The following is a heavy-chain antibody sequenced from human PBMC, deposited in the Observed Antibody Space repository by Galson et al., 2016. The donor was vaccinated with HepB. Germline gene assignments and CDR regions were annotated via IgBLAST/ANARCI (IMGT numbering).Heavy chain of an antibody. CDR2: IWYDGTNE. D-gene: IGHD2-15*01. CDR3: AKDIGYCSGGTCPNDAFDI. V-gene: IGHV3-33*06. CDR1: GFTFSSYG. Sequence: LRLSCAASGFTFSSYGIHWVRQAPGKGLEWVALIWYDGTNEYYADSVKGRFTISRDNFKNTLYLQMNSLRAEGTAVYYCAKDIGYCSGGTCPNDAFDIWGQGTMVTVAS. J-gene: IGHJ3*02.